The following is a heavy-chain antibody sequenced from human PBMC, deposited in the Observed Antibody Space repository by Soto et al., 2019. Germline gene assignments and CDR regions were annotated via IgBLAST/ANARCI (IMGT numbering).Heavy chain of an antibody. CDR1: GYTFTSYY. V-gene: IGHV1-46*01. J-gene: IGHJ4*02. CDR2: INPSGGST. D-gene: IGHD3-22*01. Sequence: ASVKVSCKASGYTFTSYYMHWVRQAPGQGLEWMGIINPSGGSTSYAQKFQGRVTMTRDTSTSTVYMELSSLRSEDAAVYYCATAGFDESSGYPFWDCWRQGTLVIVSS. CDR3: ATAGFDESSGYPFWDC.